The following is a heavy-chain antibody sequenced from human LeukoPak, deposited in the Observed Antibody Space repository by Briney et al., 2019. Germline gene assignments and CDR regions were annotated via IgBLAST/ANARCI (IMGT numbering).Heavy chain of an antibody. J-gene: IGHJ4*02. CDR1: GFTFSSYG. V-gene: IGHV3-30*18. Sequence: GGSLRLSCAASGFTFSSYGMHWVRQAPGKGLEWVAVISYDGSNKYYADSVKGRFTISRDNSKNTLYLQMNSLRAEDTAVYYCAKASYSSGWYLFDYWGQGTLVTVSS. D-gene: IGHD6-19*01. CDR2: ISYDGSNK. CDR3: AKASYSSGWYLFDY.